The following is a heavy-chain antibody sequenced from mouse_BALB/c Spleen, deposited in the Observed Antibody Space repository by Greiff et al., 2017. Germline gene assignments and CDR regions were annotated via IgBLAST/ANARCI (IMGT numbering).Heavy chain of an antibody. CDR3: ARGGKSYAMDY. CDR1: GFTFSSYG. CDR2: ISSGGSYT. V-gene: IGHV5-6*01. J-gene: IGHJ4*01. Sequence: EVMLVESGGDLVKPGGSLKLSCAASGFTFSSYGMSWVRQTPDKRLEWVATISSGGSYTYYPDSVKGRFTISRDNAKNTLYLQMSSLKSEDTAMYYCARGGKSYAMDYWGQGTSVTVSS. D-gene: IGHD1-1*01.